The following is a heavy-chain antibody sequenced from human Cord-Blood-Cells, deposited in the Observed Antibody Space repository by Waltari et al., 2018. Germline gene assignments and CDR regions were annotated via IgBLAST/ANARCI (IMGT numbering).Heavy chain of an antibody. J-gene: IGHJ4*02. V-gene: IGHV1-2*02. CDR3: AAYSSGGYGLC. Sequence: QVQLVQSGAEVKKPGASVKVSCKASGYTFTGSYMHWVRQAPGQGLEWLGWINPTSSGANYAQKCEGRVTMPRDTSISAAYVELSRLRSDDAAVYYCAAYSSGGYGLCWGQGTLVTVSS. CDR2: INPTSSGA. D-gene: IGHD6-19*01. CDR1: GYTFTGSY.